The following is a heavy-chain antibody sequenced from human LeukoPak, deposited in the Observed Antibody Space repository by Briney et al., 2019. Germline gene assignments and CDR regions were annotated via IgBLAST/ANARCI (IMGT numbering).Heavy chain of an antibody. D-gene: IGHD1-26*01. J-gene: IGHJ4*02. CDR2: IYYSGIT. CDR3: ARLGRGGSYESPFDY. V-gene: IGHV4-39*01. Sequence: SETLSLTCTVSGGSISSGSYYWGWISQPPGKGLEWIGSIYYSGITYYNPSLKSRVTISVDTSKNQFSLNLRSVSAADTAVYYCARLGRGGSYESPFDYWGQGTLVTVSS. CDR1: GGSISSGSYY.